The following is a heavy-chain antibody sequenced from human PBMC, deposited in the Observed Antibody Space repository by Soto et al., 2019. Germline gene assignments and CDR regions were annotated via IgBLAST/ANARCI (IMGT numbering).Heavy chain of an antibody. CDR1: GFTFGSNW. V-gene: IGHV3-7*03. CDR2: IKRDGSEK. Sequence: VQLVESGGGLVQPGGSLRLSWPASGFTFGSNWMSWVRQAPGKGLEWVANIKRDGSEKYYVDSGKARFTISRDNAKNTLYLQMNSLRADDSAVYYCASMEWESTGYADYGGQGTLVTVSS. D-gene: IGHD3-3*01. J-gene: IGHJ4*02. CDR3: ASMEWESTGYADY.